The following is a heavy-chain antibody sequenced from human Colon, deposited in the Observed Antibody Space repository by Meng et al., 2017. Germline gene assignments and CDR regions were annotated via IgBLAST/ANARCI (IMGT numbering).Heavy chain of an antibody. CDR2: VSVFNGVT. Sequence: ASVKVSCKASGYSFIDYGISWVRQAPGQGLEWMGWVSVFNGVTNYAQKFRGRVTMTADTSTATAYMELRSLTSDDTAVYYCARTPFGASASTIGNWFDPWGQGTLVTVSS. CDR3: ARTPFGASASTIGNWFDP. CDR1: GYSFIDYG. D-gene: IGHD6-13*01. V-gene: IGHV1-18*01. J-gene: IGHJ5*02.